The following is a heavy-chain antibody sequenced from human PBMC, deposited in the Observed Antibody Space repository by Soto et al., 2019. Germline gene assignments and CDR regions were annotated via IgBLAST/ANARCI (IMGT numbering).Heavy chain of an antibody. J-gene: IGHJ4*02. Sequence: QVQLQESGPGLVKPSETLSLTCTVSGGSISSYYWSWIRQPPGKGLEWIGYIYYSGSTNYNPSLKSRVTISVDTSKTLFSLKLSSVTAADTAVYYCARDYYGSGSPPLGYWGQGTLVTVSS. D-gene: IGHD3-10*01. CDR2: IYYSGST. CDR3: ARDYYGSGSPPLGY. V-gene: IGHV4-59*01. CDR1: GGSISSYY.